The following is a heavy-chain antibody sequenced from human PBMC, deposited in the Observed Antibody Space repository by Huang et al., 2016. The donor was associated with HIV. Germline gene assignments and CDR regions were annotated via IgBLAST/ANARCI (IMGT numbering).Heavy chain of an antibody. CDR3: ARTAYSYGFRQGYNWFDP. CDR2: IIPIFGTA. J-gene: IGHJ5*02. V-gene: IGHV1-69*13. D-gene: IGHD5-18*01. Sequence: QVLLVQSGAEVRKPGSSVKVSCTAFGGTFSSYAISLVRQAPGQGLEWMGGIIPIFGTANYTQKLQGRVTITVDESTNTGYMELTRLTSEDTAVYYCARTAYSYGFRQGYNWFDPWGQGTPVTVSS. CDR1: GGTFSSYA.